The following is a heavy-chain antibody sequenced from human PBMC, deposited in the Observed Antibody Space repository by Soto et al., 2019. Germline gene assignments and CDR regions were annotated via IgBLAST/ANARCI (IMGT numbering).Heavy chain of an antibody. CDR1: GGSISSYY. CDR2: IYYSGST. Sequence: SETLSLTCTVSGGSISSYYLSWIRQPPGKGLEWIGYIYYSGSTNYNPSLKSRVTISVDTSKNQFSLKLSSVTAADTAVYYCARRITMVRGVTDAFDIWGQGTMVTVSS. D-gene: IGHD3-10*01. V-gene: IGHV4-59*01. CDR3: ARRITMVRGVTDAFDI. J-gene: IGHJ3*02.